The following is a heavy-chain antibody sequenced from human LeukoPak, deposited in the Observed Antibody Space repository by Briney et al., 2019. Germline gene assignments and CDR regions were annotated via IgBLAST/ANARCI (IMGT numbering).Heavy chain of an antibody. Sequence: PGGSLRLSCAASGFTFSSYAMSWVRQAPGKGLEWVSHISGSGGSTYYADSVKGRFTISRDNSKNTLYLQMNSLRAEDTAVYYCAKDRRHIAVVPANNAFDIWGQGTMVTASS. V-gene: IGHV3-23*01. J-gene: IGHJ3*02. CDR3: AKDRRHIAVVPANNAFDI. CDR1: GFTFSSYA. D-gene: IGHD2-2*01. CDR2: ISGSGGST.